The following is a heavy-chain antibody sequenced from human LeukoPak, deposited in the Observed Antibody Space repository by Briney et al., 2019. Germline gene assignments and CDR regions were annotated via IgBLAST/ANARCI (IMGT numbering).Heavy chain of an antibody. Sequence: GGSLRLSCAASGFTFSSYAMHWVRQAPGKGLEWVAVISYDGSNKYYADSVKGRFTISRDNSKNTLYLQMNSLRAEDTAVYYCARDSPVTYSSSRGKPDYWGQGTLVTVSS. J-gene: IGHJ4*02. CDR1: GFTFSSYA. CDR3: ARDSPVTYSSSRGKPDY. V-gene: IGHV3-30-3*01. D-gene: IGHD6-6*01. CDR2: ISYDGSNK.